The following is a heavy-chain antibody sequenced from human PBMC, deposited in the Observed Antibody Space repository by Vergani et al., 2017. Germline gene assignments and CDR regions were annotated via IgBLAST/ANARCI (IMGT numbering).Heavy chain of an antibody. Sequence: EVQLVESGGGLVKPGGSLRLSCAASGFTFSSYSMNWVRQAPGKGLEWVSSISSSSSYIYYADSVKGRFTISRDNAKNSLYLQMNSLRAEDTAVYYCARDDYYDSSGYYADGMDVWGQGTTVTVSS. CDR3: ARDDYYDSSGYYADGMDV. J-gene: IGHJ6*02. CDR1: GFTFSSYS. D-gene: IGHD3-22*01. V-gene: IGHV3-21*01. CDR2: ISSSSSYI.